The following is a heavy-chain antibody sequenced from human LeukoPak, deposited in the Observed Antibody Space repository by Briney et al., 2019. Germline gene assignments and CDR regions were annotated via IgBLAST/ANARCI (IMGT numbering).Heavy chain of an antibody. V-gene: IGHV4-59*08. Sequence: SETLSLTCTVSGGSISSFYYTWIRQPPGKNLERIGNVYYNGRTSYNPSLKTRVTISVDTSRNHFSLKLTSVTAADTAVYYCARRGNGSFYYFDDWGQGTLVTVSS. CDR3: ARRGNGSFYYFDD. CDR1: GGSISSFY. J-gene: IGHJ4*02. CDR2: VYYNGRT. D-gene: IGHD1-26*01.